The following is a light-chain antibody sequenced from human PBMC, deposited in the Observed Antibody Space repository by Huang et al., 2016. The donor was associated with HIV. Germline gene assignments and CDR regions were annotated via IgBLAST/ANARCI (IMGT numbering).Light chain of an antibody. V-gene: IGKV3D-15*01. J-gene: IGKJ2*01. CDR3: QQYNDWLYT. CDR2: GAS. CDR1: QSVSSN. Sequence: EIVMTQSPAFLSVSPGESATLSCRASQSVSSNFAWYQQKPGQAPRLLIYGASIRATGSPARFIGSGSGTEFTLTISSLQSEDFAVYYCQQYNDWLYTFGRGTKLEIK.